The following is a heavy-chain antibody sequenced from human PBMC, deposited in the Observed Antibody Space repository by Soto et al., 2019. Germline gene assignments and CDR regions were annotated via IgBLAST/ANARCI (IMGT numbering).Heavy chain of an antibody. CDR1: GFSFSEAW. J-gene: IGHJ4*03. Sequence: GXPLRLSCAASGFSFSEAWISWVGQAPGKGLEWVGRIKSKSEAATRDFAAPVKGRFAISRDDSKNTVFLQMKSLKIEDSGVYYCASGTGKSDFDYWGQGTTVTVSS. CDR3: ASGTGKSDFDY. D-gene: IGHD2-2*01. V-gene: IGHV3-15*01. CDR2: IKSKSEAATR.